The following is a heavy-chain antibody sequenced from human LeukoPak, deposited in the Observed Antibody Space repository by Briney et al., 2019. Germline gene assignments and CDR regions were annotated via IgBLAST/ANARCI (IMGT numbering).Heavy chain of an antibody. CDR1: GFTFSDYY. J-gene: IGHJ4*02. CDR2: ISSSSSYT. D-gene: IGHD3-9*01. Sequence: GGSLRLSCAASGFTFSDYYMSWIRQAPGKGLEWVSHISSSSSYTNYADSVKGRFTISRDNAKNSLYLQMNSLRAEDTAVYYCARDLAKDYDILTGYDYWGQGTLVTVSS. V-gene: IGHV3-11*06. CDR3: ARDLAKDYDILTGYDY.